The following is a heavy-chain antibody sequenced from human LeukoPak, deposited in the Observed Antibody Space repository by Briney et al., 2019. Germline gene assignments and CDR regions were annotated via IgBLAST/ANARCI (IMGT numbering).Heavy chain of an antibody. CDR3: AKEKNYDFWSGSFFDY. Sequence: GGSLRLSCAASGFTFSGYAMSWVRQAPGKGLEWVSAISGSGGSTYYADSVKGRFTISRDNSKNTLYLQMNSLRAEDTAVYYCAKEKNYDFWSGSFFDYWGQGTLVTVSS. D-gene: IGHD3-3*01. V-gene: IGHV3-23*01. CDR2: ISGSGGST. J-gene: IGHJ4*02. CDR1: GFTFSGYA.